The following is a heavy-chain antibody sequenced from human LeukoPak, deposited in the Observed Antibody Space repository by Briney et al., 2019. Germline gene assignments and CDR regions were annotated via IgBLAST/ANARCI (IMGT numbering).Heavy chain of an antibody. D-gene: IGHD2-21*02. CDR2: ITTYNGNT. CDR1: GYTFTTYD. CDR3: ARKNCGGDCFYLDP. V-gene: IGHV1-18*01. J-gene: IGHJ5*02. Sequence: APVKVSCKASGYTFTTYDITWVRQAPGQGLEWMGWITTYNGNTNYAQKFQGRVTMTTDTSTSTAYMELRSLRSDDTAVYYCARKNCGGDCFYLDPWGQGTLVTVSS.